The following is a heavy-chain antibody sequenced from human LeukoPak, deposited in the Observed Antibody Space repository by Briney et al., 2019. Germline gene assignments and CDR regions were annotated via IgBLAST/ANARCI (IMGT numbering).Heavy chain of an antibody. CDR1: GFTFSSYG. J-gene: IGHJ4*02. Sequence: GGSLRLSCAASGFTFSSYGMHWVRQAPGKGLEWVAVISYDGSNKYYADSVKGRFTISRDNSKNTLYLQMDSLRAEDTAVYYCASRAIAVANARGQGTLVTVSS. D-gene: IGHD6-19*01. V-gene: IGHV3-30*03. CDR2: ISYDGSNK. CDR3: ASRAIAVANA.